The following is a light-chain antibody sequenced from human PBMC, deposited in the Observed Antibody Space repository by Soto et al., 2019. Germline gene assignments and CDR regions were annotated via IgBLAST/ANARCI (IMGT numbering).Light chain of an antibody. CDR1: QSVSSN. CDR2: GAS. V-gene: IGKV3D-15*01. J-gene: IGKJ4*01. CDR3: QQYSGSPFT. Sequence: EIVMTQSPATVSVSPLERVAVSFMARQSVSSNLAWYQQKPGQAPRLLIYGASTRATGIPDRFSGSGSGTEFTLTISRLQPEDFAVYYCQQYSGSPFTFGAGTKVDIK.